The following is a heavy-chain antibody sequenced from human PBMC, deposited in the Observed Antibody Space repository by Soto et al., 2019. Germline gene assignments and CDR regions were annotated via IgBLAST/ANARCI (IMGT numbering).Heavy chain of an antibody. Sequence: AGSLRLSCAASGFTFNNYAMNWVRQAPGRGLEWVSTISPNGDSTYYADSVKGRFTISRDNSQNTVFLQMNSLRAEDTAIYFCAKVRLTDYLRYAPHLWGQGTLVTVS. D-gene: IGHD2-8*01. J-gene: IGHJ3*01. CDR2: ISPNGDST. CDR1: GFTFNNYA. CDR3: AKVRLTDYLRYAPHL. V-gene: IGHV3-23*01.